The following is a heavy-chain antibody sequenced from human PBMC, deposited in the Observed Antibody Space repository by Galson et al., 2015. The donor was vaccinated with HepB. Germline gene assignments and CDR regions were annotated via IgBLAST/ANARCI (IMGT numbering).Heavy chain of an antibody. CDR2: ISYDGSNK. V-gene: IGHV3-30-3*01. CDR3: ARDLGYCSGGSCYHYYYYGMDV. CDR1: GFTFSSYA. J-gene: IGHJ6*02. D-gene: IGHD2-15*01. Sequence: SLRLSCAASGFTFSSYAMHWVRQAPGKGLEWVAVISYDGSNKYYADSVKGRFTISRDNSKNTLYLQMNSLRAEDTAVYYCARDLGYCSGGSCYHYYYYGMDVWGQGTTVTVSS.